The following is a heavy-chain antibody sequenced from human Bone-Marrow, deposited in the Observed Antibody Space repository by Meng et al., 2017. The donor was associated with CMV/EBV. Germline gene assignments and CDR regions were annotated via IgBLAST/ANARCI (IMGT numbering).Heavy chain of an antibody. V-gene: IGHV3-30*02. CDR1: GFTFSSYG. CDR2: IRFDATTK. J-gene: IGHJ6*02. D-gene: IGHD2-15*01. CDR3: ARTRLGYCSGGSCYGSSRYYGMDV. Sequence: GESLKISCAASGFTFSSYGMHWVRQAPGKGLEWVAFIRFDATTKFYGDSVKGRFTISRDNSKNTLYLQMNSLRAEDTAVYYCARTRLGYCSGGSCYGSSRYYGMDVWGQGTTVTVSS.